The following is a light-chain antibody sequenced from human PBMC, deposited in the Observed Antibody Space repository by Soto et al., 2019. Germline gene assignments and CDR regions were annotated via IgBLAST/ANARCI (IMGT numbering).Light chain of an antibody. CDR1: QSVSSNY. Sequence: EIVLTQSPGTLSLSPGERATLSCRASQSVSSNYLAWYQQKPGQAPRLLIYDASSRATGIPDRFSGSGSGTDFTLTISRLEPEDFAVYYCQQYGSSQWTFGQGTKVE. J-gene: IGKJ1*01. V-gene: IGKV3-20*01. CDR3: QQYGSSQWT. CDR2: DAS.